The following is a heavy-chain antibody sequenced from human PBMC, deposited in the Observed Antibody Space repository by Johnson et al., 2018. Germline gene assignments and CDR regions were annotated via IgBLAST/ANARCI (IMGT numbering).Heavy chain of an antibody. CDR3: AREGYDSSGYYPYYMDV. D-gene: IGHD3-22*01. Sequence: VQLVESGGGLVQPGGSLRLSCAASGFTFTSYAMNWVRQAPGKGLEWVSYISTMSSTIYYADSVRGRFTISRANAKNSMYLKMNSLRAEDTAVYFCAREGYDSSGYYPYYMDVWGKGTTVTVSS. V-gene: IGHV3-48*01. CDR1: GFTFTSYA. J-gene: IGHJ6*03. CDR2: ISTMSSTI.